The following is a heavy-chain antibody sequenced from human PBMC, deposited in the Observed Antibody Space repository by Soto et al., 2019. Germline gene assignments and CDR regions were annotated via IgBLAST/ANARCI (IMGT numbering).Heavy chain of an antibody. CDR3: ARRTMVRKGDFAY. Sequence: SETLSLTCAVYGGSFSGYYWSWIRQPPGKGLEWIGEINHSGSTNYNPSLKSRVTISVDTSKNQFSLKLSSVTAADTAVYYCARRTMVRKGDFAYWGQGTLVTVSS. D-gene: IGHD3-10*01. V-gene: IGHV4-34*01. CDR2: INHSGST. J-gene: IGHJ4*02. CDR1: GGSFSGYY.